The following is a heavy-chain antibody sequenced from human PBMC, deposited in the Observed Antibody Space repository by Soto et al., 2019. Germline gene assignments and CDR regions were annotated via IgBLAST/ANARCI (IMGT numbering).Heavy chain of an antibody. V-gene: IGHV4-39*01. CDR3: ARRISGSSWCDY. J-gene: IGHJ4*02. D-gene: IGHD6-13*01. CDR2: IFYSGST. CDR1: GGSISSSSYY. Sequence: PSETLSLTCTVSGGSISSSSYYWTWIRQPPGKGLEWIGNIFYSGSTYYNPSLKSRVTISVDTSNNQFSLKLTSVTAADTAVYYCARRISGSSWCDYWGQGTLVTVSS.